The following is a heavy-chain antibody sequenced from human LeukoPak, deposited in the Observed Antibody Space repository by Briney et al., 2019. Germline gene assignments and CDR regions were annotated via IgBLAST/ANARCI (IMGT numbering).Heavy chain of an antibody. J-gene: IGHJ5*02. Sequence: ASVKVSCKASGYTFTSYAMHWVRQAPGQRLEWMGWINAGNGNTKYSQKFQGRVTITADKSTSTAYMELSSLRSEDTAVYYCASYHDSRYCSGGSCYSSGGAWFDPGGQGTLVTVSS. CDR3: ASYHDSRYCSGGSCYSSGGAWFDP. V-gene: IGHV1-3*01. CDR2: INAGNGNT. CDR1: GYTFTSYA. D-gene: IGHD2-15*01.